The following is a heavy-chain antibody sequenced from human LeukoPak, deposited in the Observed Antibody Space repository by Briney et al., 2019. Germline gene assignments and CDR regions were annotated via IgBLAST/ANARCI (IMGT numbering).Heavy chain of an antibody. V-gene: IGHV4-59*08. D-gene: IGHD3-22*01. Sequence: PSETPSLTCIVSGGAISSYYWSWIRQPPGKGLEWIGYIYYSGSTNYNPSLKSRVTISVDTSKNQFSLKLSSVTAADTAVYYCATYDNTAFRFDYWGQGTLVTVSS. CDR3: ATYDNTAFRFDY. CDR1: GGAISSYY. J-gene: IGHJ4*02. CDR2: IYYSGST.